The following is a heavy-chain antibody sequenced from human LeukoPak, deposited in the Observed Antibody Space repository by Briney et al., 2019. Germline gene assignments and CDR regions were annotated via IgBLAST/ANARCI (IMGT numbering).Heavy chain of an antibody. J-gene: IGHJ3*02. CDR1: GFTFSSYS. CDR3: ATDMLVAASHDAFDI. V-gene: IGHV3-15*01. Sequence: GGSLRLSCAASGFTFSSYSMNWVRQAPGKGLEWVGRIKSNTDGATVEYAAPVRGRFSISRDDPINTLYLRMNILKTEDTAVYYCATDMLVAASHDAFDIWGQGTMVTVSS. CDR2: IKSNTDGATV. D-gene: IGHD2-15*01.